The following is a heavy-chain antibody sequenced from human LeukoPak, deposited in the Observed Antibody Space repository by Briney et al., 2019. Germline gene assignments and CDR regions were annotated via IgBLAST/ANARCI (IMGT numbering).Heavy chain of an antibody. J-gene: IGHJ4*02. Sequence: GGSLRLSCAGSGFTFSSSAMSWVRQAPGKGLEWVSSMSGRGSGGSTYYADSVKGRFTISRDNSKSTLYLQMNSLRAEDTAVYYCARAKPKNMVRGLIMRRESRYYFDYWGQGTLVTVSS. D-gene: IGHD3-10*01. CDR2: MSGRGSGGST. V-gene: IGHV3-23*01. CDR3: ARAKPKNMVRGLIMRRESRYYFDY. CDR1: GFTFSSSA.